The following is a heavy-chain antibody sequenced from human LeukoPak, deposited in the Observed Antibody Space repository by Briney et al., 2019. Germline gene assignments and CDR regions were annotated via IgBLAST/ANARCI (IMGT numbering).Heavy chain of an antibody. V-gene: IGHV3-23*01. D-gene: IGHD6-19*01. CDR3: AKGGDRSGSLGGNSMDV. J-gene: IGHJ6*02. Sequence: GGSLRLSCAASGFTFSNYGMSWVRQARGKGPEWVSGMRGGGSIEYADSVKGRFTISRDNSKNTLYLEMNSLRAEDTAVYYCAKGGDRSGSLGGNSMDVWGQGTTVTVSS. CDR1: GFTFSNYG. CDR2: MRGGGSI.